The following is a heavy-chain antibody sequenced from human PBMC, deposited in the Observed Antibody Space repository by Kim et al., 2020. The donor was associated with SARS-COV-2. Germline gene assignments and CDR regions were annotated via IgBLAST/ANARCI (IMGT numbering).Heavy chain of an antibody. Sequence: SETLSLTCTVSGGSISSSSYYWGWIRQPPGKGLEWIGSIYYSGSTYYNPSLKSRVTISVDTSKNQFSLKLSSVTAADTAVYYCARGGGDRAFDLWGRGTLVTVSS. CDR1: GGSISSSSYY. CDR2: IYYSGST. D-gene: IGHD2-21*01. CDR3: ARGGGDRAFDL. J-gene: IGHJ2*01. V-gene: IGHV4-39*01.